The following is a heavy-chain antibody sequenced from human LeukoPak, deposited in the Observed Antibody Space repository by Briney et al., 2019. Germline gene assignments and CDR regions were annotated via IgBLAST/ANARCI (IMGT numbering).Heavy chain of an antibody. V-gene: IGHV1-18*01. J-gene: IGHJ3*02. Sequence: GASVKVSCQASGYTFTNYGIRWVRQAPGQGPEWMGWISAYNGKTNYAQKLQGRVTMTTDTSTSTAYMELRSLRSDDTAVYYCARVHSGVISVVLRDDDAFDMWGQGTMVTVSS. CDR1: GYTFTNYG. D-gene: IGHD3-10*01. CDR3: ARVHSGVISVVLRDDDAFDM. CDR2: ISAYNGKT.